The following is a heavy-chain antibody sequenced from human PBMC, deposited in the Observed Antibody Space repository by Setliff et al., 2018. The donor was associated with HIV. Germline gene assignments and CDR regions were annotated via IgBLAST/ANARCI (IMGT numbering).Heavy chain of an antibody. J-gene: IGHJ4*01. CDR1: GYTFSDYY. Sequence: ASVKVSCKASGYTFSDYYMHWVQQAPGKGLEWVGRVVPEDGKTIYAERFQDRITITADTSIDTVYMELSSLRSEDTAVYYCAKQGKYFDWLFSSAVDLMFD. D-gene: IGHD3-9*01. V-gene: IGHV1-69-2*01. CDR3: AKQGKYFDWLFSSAVDLMFD. CDR2: VVPEDGKT.